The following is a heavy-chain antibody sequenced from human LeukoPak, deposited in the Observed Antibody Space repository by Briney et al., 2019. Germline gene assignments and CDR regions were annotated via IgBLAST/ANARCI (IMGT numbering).Heavy chain of an antibody. Sequence: SETLSLTCTVSGGSISSSSYYWSWIRQPPGKGLEWIGYILYSGSTNYNPSLKSRVTISVDTSKTQFSLKLSSVTAADTAVYYCAREGPGGAFDIWGQGTMVTVSS. CDR2: ILYSGST. D-gene: IGHD3-10*01. J-gene: IGHJ3*02. CDR3: AREGPGGAFDI. V-gene: IGHV4-61*01. CDR1: GGSISSSSYY.